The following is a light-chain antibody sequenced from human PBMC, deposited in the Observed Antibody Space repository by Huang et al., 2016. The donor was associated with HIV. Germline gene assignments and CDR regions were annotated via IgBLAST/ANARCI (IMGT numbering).Light chain of an antibody. CDR2: DAS. V-gene: IGKV3-11*01. CDR1: QSISNH. CDR3: QQHHSWLT. J-gene: IGKJ4*01. Sequence: IVLTQSPATLSWYLGERVTLSCRASQSISNHLAWYQQRPGQAPRLLSYDASNGVAGVPARCSGSGSGTDFTLTISSLEPEDFALYYCQQHHSWLTFGGGTKLEVK.